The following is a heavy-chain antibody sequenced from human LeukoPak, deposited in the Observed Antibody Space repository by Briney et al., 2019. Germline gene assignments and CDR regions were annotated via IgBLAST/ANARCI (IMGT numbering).Heavy chain of an antibody. D-gene: IGHD2/OR15-2a*01. Sequence: ASVKVSCKASGYTFTTYYIHWVRQAPGQGLEWMGRINPRGDTTTYAEKFQARVTMTRDTSTSTVYIELSSLRSEDTAMYYCARGFYGNAEYFLHWGQGTLVTVSS. V-gene: IGHV1-46*01. CDR2: INPRGDTT. J-gene: IGHJ1*01. CDR3: ARGFYGNAEYFLH. CDR1: GYTFTTYY.